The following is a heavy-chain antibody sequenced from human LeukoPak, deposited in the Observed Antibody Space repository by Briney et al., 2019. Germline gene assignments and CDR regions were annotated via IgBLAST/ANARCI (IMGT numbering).Heavy chain of an antibody. CDR3: TTVDYDSSGYPDY. J-gene: IGHJ4*02. D-gene: IGHD3-22*01. Sequence: PGGSLRLSCAASGFTFSNAWMSWVRQASGKGLEWVGRIKSKTDGGTTDYAAPVKGRFTMTRDDSKNTLYLQMNSLKTEDTAVYYCTTVDYDSSGYPDYWGQGTLVTVSS. CDR2: IKSKTDGGTT. V-gene: IGHV3-15*01. CDR1: GFTFSNAW.